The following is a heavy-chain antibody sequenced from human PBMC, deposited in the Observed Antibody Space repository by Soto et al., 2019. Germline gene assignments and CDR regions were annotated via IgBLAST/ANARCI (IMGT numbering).Heavy chain of an antibody. J-gene: IGHJ4*02. CDR2: IRKKANNYAT. D-gene: IGHD3-16*01. Sequence: EVQLVESGGGLVQPGGSLKLSCAVSGLTFSGSAMHWVRQASGKGLEWVGHIRKKANNYATAYAASVKGRFTISRDDSKNMAYLQMNSLKTEDTAVYYCSANDHDDHTNFDQWGQGTVVTVSS. CDR3: SANDHDDHTNFDQ. V-gene: IGHV3-73*01. CDR1: GLTFSGSA.